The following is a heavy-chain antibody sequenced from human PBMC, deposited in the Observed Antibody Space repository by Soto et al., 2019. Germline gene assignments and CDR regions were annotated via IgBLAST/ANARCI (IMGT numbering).Heavy chain of an antibody. V-gene: IGHV3-30*18. D-gene: IGHD3-22*01. J-gene: IGHJ6*02. CDR1: GFTFSSYG. CDR2: ISYDGSNK. CDR3: AKDLYYYDSSGYYRPKVGGMDV. Sequence: PGGSLRLSCEASGFTFSSYGMHWVRQAPGKGLEWVAVISYDGSNKYYADSVKGRFTISRDNSKNTLYLQMNSLRAEDTAVYYCAKDLYYYDSSGYYRPKVGGMDVWGQGTTVTVSS.